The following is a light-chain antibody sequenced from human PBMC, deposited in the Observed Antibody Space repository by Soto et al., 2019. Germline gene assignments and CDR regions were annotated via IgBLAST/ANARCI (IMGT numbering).Light chain of an antibody. CDR2: GAS. Sequence: EIVLTQSPVTLSVSPGDGATLSCRASQTVGSDLAWYQQKPGQAPRLLIYGASTRATGVPVRFSGSGSGTEFTLTIDNLQADYFGVYYCQQHIDWPVNFGQGT. CDR3: QQHIDWPVN. V-gene: IGKV3-15*01. CDR1: QTVGSD. J-gene: IGKJ2*01.